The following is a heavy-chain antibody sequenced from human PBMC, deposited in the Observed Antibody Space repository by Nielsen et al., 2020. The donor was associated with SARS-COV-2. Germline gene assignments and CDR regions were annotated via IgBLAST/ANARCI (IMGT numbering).Heavy chain of an antibody. CDR2: MNPNSGNT. CDR1: GYTFTSYD. D-gene: IGHD3-3*01. J-gene: IGHJ6*02. Sequence: ASVKVSCKASGYTFTSYDINWVRQATGQGLEWMGWMNPNSGNTGYSQKFQGRVTITRDTSASTAYMELSSLRSEDTAVYYCARDARVITIFGVAPGYGMDVWGQGTTVTVSS. CDR3: ARDARVITIFGVAPGYGMDV. V-gene: IGHV1-8*01.